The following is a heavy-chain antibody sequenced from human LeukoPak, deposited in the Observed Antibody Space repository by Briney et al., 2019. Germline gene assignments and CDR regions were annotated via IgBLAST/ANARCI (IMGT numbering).Heavy chain of an antibody. Sequence: GGSLRLSCAASGFTFSNYAMYWVRQAPGKGLEWVAMTWYDETDKDYADSVKGRFPISRDNSKNTLYLQMNSLRAEDTAVYYCARGWIAAAALTFDYWGQGALVTVSA. CDR1: GFTFSNYA. D-gene: IGHD6-13*01. CDR2: TWYDETDK. J-gene: IGHJ4*02. CDR3: ARGWIAAAALTFDY. V-gene: IGHV3-33*08.